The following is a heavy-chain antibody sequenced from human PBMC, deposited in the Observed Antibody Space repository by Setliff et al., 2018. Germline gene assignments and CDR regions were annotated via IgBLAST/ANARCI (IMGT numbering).Heavy chain of an antibody. Sequence: SETLSLTCAVYGGSFSNYYWSWIRQPAGKGLEWIGRIYPSGGTNYNPSLKSRVTISVDTSKNHFSLKLTSVTAADTAVYYCARDLYCGGHCYQLFDSWGQGTLVTVSS. D-gene: IGHD2-21*02. J-gene: IGHJ4*02. CDR2: IYPSGGT. V-gene: IGHV4-4*07. CDR1: GGSFSNYY. CDR3: ARDLYCGGHCYQLFDS.